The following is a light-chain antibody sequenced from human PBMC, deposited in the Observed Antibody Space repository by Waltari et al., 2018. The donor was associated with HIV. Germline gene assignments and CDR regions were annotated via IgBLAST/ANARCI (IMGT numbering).Light chain of an antibody. J-gene: IGLJ2*01. CDR2: EVS. Sequence: QSALTQPASVSGSPGQSITISCTGTSSDVGGYNYVSWFQQHPGKAPQLRIYEVSNRPSGVSNRVSGSKSGNTASLTISGLQAEDEADYYCCSYAGSYTLGVFGGGTKVTVL. CDR3: CSYAGSYTLGV. CDR1: SSDVGGYNY. V-gene: IGLV2-14*01.